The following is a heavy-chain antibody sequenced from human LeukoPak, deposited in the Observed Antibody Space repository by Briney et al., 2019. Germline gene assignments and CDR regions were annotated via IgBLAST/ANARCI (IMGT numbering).Heavy chain of an antibody. V-gene: IGHV3-23*01. CDR1: GFTFSSYA. CDR3: ARDGGGTGRPFDF. D-gene: IGHD1-26*01. Sequence: QPGGSLRLSCAASGFTFSSYAMSWVRQAPGKGLEGVSAISGSGGSTYYADSVKGRFTISRDNSKNTLYLQMNSLRAEDTAVYYCARDGGGTGRPFDFWGQGTLVTVSS. CDR2: ISGSGGST. J-gene: IGHJ4*02.